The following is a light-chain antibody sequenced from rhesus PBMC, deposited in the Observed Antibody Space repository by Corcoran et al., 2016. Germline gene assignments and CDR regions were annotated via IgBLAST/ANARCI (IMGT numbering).Light chain of an antibody. V-gene: IGKV1-22*01. J-gene: IGKJ3*01. CDR1: QGISSW. CDR2: KAS. CDR3: QQYSSRPPIT. Sequence: DIQMTQSPSSLSASVGDTVTITCRASQGISSWLAWYQQKPGKAPTLLIYKASSLQSGVPSRFSGSGSGTDFTLTISSLQSEDFSTYYCQQYSSRPPITFGPGTKLDIK.